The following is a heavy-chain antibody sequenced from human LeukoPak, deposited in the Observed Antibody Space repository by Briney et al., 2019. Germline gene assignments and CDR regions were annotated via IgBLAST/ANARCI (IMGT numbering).Heavy chain of an antibody. V-gene: IGHV4-39*01. CDR1: GGSISSSSYY. CDR3: ARRSSSTWYFDF. Sequence: SETLSLTCTVSGGSISSSSYYWGWVRQPPGKGLEWIGSSSYSGSAYYNPSLESRVTMSVDTSKNQFSLKLSSVTAADMAVYYCARRSSSTWYFDFWGQGTLVTVSS. D-gene: IGHD6-13*01. J-gene: IGHJ4*02. CDR2: SSYSGSA.